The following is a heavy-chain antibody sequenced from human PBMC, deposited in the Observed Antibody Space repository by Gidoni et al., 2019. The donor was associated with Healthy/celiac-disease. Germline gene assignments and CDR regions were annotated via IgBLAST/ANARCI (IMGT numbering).Heavy chain of an antibody. Sequence: EVQLVESGGGLVKTGGSLRLSCAASGFTFSNAWMSWVRQAPGKGLEWVGRIKSKTDGGTTDYAAPVKGRFTISRDDSKNTLYLQMNSLKTEDTAVYYCTTDHSYYYDSSGRGYWGQGTLVTVSS. D-gene: IGHD3-22*01. CDR2: IKSKTDGGTT. J-gene: IGHJ4*02. CDR3: TTDHSYYYDSSGRGY. CDR1: GFTFSNAW. V-gene: IGHV3-15*01.